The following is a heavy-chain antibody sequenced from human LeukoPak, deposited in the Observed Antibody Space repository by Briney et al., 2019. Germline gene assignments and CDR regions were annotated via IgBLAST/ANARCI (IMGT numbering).Heavy chain of an antibody. J-gene: IGHJ5*02. Sequence: SSETLSLTCTVSGGSISSSSYHWGWIRQPPGKGLEWIGEINHSGSTNYNPSLKSRVTISVDTSKNQFSLKLSSVTAADTAVYYCARKTQYCSGGSCYPKRPWDWFDPWGQGTLVTVSS. D-gene: IGHD2-15*01. V-gene: IGHV4-39*07. CDR1: GGSISSSSYH. CDR3: ARKTQYCSGGSCYPKRPWDWFDP. CDR2: INHSGST.